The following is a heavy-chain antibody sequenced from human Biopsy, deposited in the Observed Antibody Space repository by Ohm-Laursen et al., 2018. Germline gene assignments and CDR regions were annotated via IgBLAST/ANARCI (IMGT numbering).Heavy chain of an antibody. D-gene: IGHD3-3*01. J-gene: IGHJ4*02. Sequence: GTLSLTCIVSGVSISSYFWSWIRQPLGKGLEWIGYVSYSGNTKYNPSLKSRVIISVDTSKNQLSLRLSSVTAADSAIYYCARERQFRFLEGAFDYWGQGILVTVSS. CDR3: ARERQFRFLEGAFDY. CDR2: VSYSGNT. V-gene: IGHV4-59*01. CDR1: GVSISSYF.